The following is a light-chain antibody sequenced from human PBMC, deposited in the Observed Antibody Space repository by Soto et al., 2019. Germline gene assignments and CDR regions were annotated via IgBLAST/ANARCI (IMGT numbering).Light chain of an antibody. CDR2: EVS. J-gene: IGLJ1*01. CDR1: SSDVGGYNY. CDR3: SSYTSSSTLYV. Sequence: QSALTQPASVSGSPGQSITISCTGTSSDVGGYNYVPWYQQHPGKAPKLMIYEVSNRPSGVSNRFSGSKSGNTASLTISGLQAEDEADYSCSSYTSSSTLYVFGTGTKVTVL. V-gene: IGLV2-14*01.